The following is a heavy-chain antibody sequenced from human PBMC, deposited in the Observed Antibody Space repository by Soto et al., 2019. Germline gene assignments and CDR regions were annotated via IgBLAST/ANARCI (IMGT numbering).Heavy chain of an antibody. CDR2: MNPNSGNT. CDR1: GYTFTSYD. V-gene: IGHV1-8*01. D-gene: IGHD3-10*01. Sequence: QVQLVQSGAEVKKPGASVKVSCKASGYTFTSYDINWVRQATGQGLEWMGWMNPNSGNTGYAQKFQGRVTMTRNTSISTAYMELSSLRSEDTAVYYCASASGGSGSYYWGYYYYYGMAVWGQGTTVTVSS. CDR3: ASASGGSGSYYWGYYYYYGMAV. J-gene: IGHJ6*02.